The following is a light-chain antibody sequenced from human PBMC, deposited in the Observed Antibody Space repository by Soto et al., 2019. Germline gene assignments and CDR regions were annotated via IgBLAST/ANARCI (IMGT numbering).Light chain of an antibody. CDR1: SSDIGDYDY. J-gene: IGLJ2*01. CDR2: DVT. V-gene: IGLV2-14*01. Sequence: QSALTQPASVSGSPGQSITISCTGTSSDIGDYDYVSWYQHLPGKAPKLLIFDVTHRPSGVSDRFSGSKSGNTASLTISGVRPEDEADYYCCSHTDIALDVVLGGWTKVTVL. CDR3: CSHTDIALDVV.